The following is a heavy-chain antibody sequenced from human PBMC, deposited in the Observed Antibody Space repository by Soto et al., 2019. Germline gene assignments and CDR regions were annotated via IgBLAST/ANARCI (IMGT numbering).Heavy chain of an antibody. V-gene: IGHV1-18*04. CDR1: GYTFVNYA. J-gene: IGHJ3*02. CDR3: ATWSATVAVGEAVDI. Sequence: QEQLVQSGGEVKKPGASVKVSCKTSGYTFVNYAIGWVRQAPGQGLEWLGWITAYNNYASSSDKVQDSVIMTIDTSTTTRNMDWRNLRSDYTGVYDGATWSATVAVGEAVDIWGQCTMVLVSS. D-gene: IGHD4-4*01. CDR2: ITAYNNYA.